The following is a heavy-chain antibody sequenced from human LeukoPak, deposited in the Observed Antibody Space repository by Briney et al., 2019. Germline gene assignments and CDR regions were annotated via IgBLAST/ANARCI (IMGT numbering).Heavy chain of an antibody. CDR2: ISSSSSYI. CDR1: GFTFSSYN. J-gene: IGHJ4*02. CDR3: ARQGPSYGDYDY. Sequence: GGSLRLSCAASGFTFSSYNMNWVRQAPGKGLEWVSSISSSSSYIYYADSVKGRFTISRDNAKNSLYLQMNSLRAEDTAVYYCARQGPSYGDYDYWGQGTLVTVSS. V-gene: IGHV3-21*01. D-gene: IGHD4-17*01.